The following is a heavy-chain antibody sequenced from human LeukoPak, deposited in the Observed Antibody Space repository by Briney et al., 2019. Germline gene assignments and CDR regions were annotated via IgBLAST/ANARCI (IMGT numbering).Heavy chain of an antibody. CDR2: MNPNSGNT. CDR1: GYTFTTYD. Sequence: GASVKVSCKASGYTFTTYDINWVRQATGQGLEWMGWMNPNSGNTGYAQKFQGRVTMTRNTAIGTAYMELSSLRSEDTAIYYCAGGNYGGDVDDAFDFWGQGTMVTVSS. CDR3: AGGNYGGDVDDAFDF. V-gene: IGHV1-8*01. J-gene: IGHJ3*01. D-gene: IGHD4-23*01.